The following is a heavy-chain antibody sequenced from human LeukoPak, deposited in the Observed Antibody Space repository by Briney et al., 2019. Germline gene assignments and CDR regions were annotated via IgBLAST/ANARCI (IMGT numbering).Heavy chain of an antibody. CDR2: ISGSGGST. D-gene: IGHD3-22*01. Sequence: GGSLRLSCAASGFTFSSYAMSWVRQAPGKGLEWVSAISGSGGSTYYADSVKGRFTISRDNSKNTLYLQMNSLRAEDTAVYYCAKFARTYYYDSSGYPNLDYWGQGTLVTVSS. J-gene: IGHJ4*02. CDR3: AKFARTYYYDSSGYPNLDY. CDR1: GFTFSSYA. V-gene: IGHV3-23*01.